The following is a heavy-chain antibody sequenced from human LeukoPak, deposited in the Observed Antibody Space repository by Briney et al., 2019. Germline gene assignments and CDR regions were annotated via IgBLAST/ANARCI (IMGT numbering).Heavy chain of an antibody. J-gene: IGHJ3*02. D-gene: IGHD5-24*01. V-gene: IGHV5-51*01. CDR2: IYPGDSDT. Sequence: GESLKISCKGSGYSFTSYWIGWVRQVPGKGLEWMGIIYPGDSDTTYSPSFQGQVTISADKSISTAYLQWSSVKASDTAMYYCARRGCGGDGYCDAFDIWGQGTMVTVSS. CDR1: GYSFTSYW. CDR3: ARRGCGGDGYCDAFDI.